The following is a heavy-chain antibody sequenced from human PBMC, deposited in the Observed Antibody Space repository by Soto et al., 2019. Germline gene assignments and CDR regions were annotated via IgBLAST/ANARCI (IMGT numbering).Heavy chain of an antibody. J-gene: IGHJ4*02. CDR3: ARLGIAVAGTDY. CDR2: IYYSGST. CDR1: GGSISSSSYY. D-gene: IGHD6-19*01. Sequence: PSETLSLTCTVSGGSISSSSYYWGWIRQPPGKGLEWIGSIYYSGSTHYNPSLKSRVTISVDTSKNQFSLKLSSVTAADTAVYYCARLGIAVAGTDYWGQGTLVTVSS. V-gene: IGHV4-39*01.